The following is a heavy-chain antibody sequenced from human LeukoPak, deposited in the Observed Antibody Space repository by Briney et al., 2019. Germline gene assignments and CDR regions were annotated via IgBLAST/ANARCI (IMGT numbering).Heavy chain of an antibody. CDR1: GYTFTSYY. CDR3: ARDRVDDSGDYYYGMDV. Sequence: ASEKVSCKASGYTFTSYYMHWVRQAPGQGLEWMGIINPSGGSTSYAQKFQGRVTMTRDTSTSTVYTELSSLRSEDTAVYYCARDRVDDSGDYYYGMDVWGQGTTVTVSS. V-gene: IGHV1-46*01. J-gene: IGHJ6*02. D-gene: IGHD3-3*01. CDR2: INPSGGST.